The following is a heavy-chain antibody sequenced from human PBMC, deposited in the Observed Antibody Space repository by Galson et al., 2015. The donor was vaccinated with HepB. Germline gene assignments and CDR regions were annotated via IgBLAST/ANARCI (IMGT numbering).Heavy chain of an antibody. J-gene: IGHJ6*02. CDR1: GFIVSNNY. CDR2: IDSGGRT. V-gene: IGHV3-66*02. CDR3: ARDQGDDYVNYYYYHGMDI. Sequence: SLRLSCAASGFIVSNNYISWVRQAPGKGLEWVSVIDSGGRTHYADSVKGRFTFSRDNSKNTMYLQMNSLRAEDTAVYYCARDQGDDYVNYYYYHGMDIWGQGTTVTVSS. D-gene: IGHD4-17*01.